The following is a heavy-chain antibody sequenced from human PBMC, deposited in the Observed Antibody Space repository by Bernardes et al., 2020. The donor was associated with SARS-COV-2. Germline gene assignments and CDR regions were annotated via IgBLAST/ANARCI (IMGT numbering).Heavy chain of an antibody. V-gene: IGHV3-7*03. CDR3: TTSIDYYDSSAYYHDASDI. Sequence: GSLRLSCAASGFTFSSYWMSWVRQAPGKGLEWVANIKEDGSEKNYVDSVKGRFSISRDNAKNSLYLQMNSLKTEDTAVYYCTTSIDYYDSSAYYHDASDIWGQGTMVTVSS. CDR2: IKEDGSEK. J-gene: IGHJ3*02. D-gene: IGHD3-22*01. CDR1: GFTFSSYW.